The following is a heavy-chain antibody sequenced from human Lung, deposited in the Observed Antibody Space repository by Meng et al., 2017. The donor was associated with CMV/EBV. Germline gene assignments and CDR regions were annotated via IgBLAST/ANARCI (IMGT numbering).Heavy chain of an antibody. J-gene: IGHJ4*02. CDR3: AKGVLHCSSTSCSNFDY. V-gene: IGHV3-30*02. CDR1: GFTFSSYG. CDR2: IRYDGSNK. Sequence: GGSLRLSCAASGFTFSSYGMHWVCQAPGKGLERVAFIRYDGSNKYYADSVKGRFTIARDNSKNTLYLQMNSLRAENTAVYYCAKGVLHCSSTSCSNFDYWGQGTRVTVSS. D-gene: IGHD2-2*01.